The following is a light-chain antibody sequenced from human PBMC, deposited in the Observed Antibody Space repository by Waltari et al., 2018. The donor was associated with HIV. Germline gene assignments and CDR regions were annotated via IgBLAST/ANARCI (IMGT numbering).Light chain of an antibody. J-gene: IGKJ1*01. CDR1: QAIKSD. CDR2: SAS. CDR3: LQHNGVPRT. V-gene: IGKV1-17*01. Sequence: DIQMSQSPSSVSASVGDRVTITCRASQAIKSDLGWYQHKPGRAPKRLIYSASTLHVGVPSRFSGSGSGTEFTLTINSLQSEDSATYFCLQHNGVPRTFGQGTNVEI.